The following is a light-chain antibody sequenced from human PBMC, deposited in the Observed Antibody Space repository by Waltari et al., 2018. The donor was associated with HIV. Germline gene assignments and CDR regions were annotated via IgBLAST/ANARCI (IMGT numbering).Light chain of an antibody. CDR3: ASHAGSKDV. J-gene: IGLJ2*01. CDR2: DVT. Sequence: QSALTQPPSASGSPGQSVTISCPGTSSDIGAYNYVSWFQQHPGNSPKLMIYDVTKLPSGFPDRFSGSKSCNTAALTVSGLQAEDEADYYCASHAGSKDVFGGGTRLTVL. CDR1: SSDIGAYNY. V-gene: IGLV2-8*01.